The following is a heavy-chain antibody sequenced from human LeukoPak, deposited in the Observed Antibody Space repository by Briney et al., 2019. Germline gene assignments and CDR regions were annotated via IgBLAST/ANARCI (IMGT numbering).Heavy chain of an antibody. CDR3: ARPSSSSKETDY. CDR1: GYRFTNYW. CDR2: TFAGYSYS. Sequence: GESLKISCKGSGYRFTNYWIGWVRQMPGKGLEWMGITFAGYSYSIYSPSFQGHVTMSVDKSISTAYLQWSSLKASDTAMYYCARPSSSSKETDYWGQGTLVTVSS. D-gene: IGHD6-6*01. J-gene: IGHJ4*02. V-gene: IGHV5-51*01.